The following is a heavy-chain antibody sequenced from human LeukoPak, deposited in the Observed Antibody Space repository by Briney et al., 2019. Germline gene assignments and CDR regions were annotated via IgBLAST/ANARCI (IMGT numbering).Heavy chain of an antibody. Sequence: ASVKVSCKASGYTFTGYYMHWVRQAPGQGLEWMGWINPNIGGTNYAQKFQGRVTMTRDTSISTAYMELSRLRSDDTAVYYCARDQNILTGYFGYYYYGMDVWGQGTTITVSS. CDR2: INPNIGGT. CDR1: GYTFTGYY. D-gene: IGHD3-9*01. CDR3: ARDQNILTGYFGYYYYGMDV. J-gene: IGHJ6*02. V-gene: IGHV1-2*02.